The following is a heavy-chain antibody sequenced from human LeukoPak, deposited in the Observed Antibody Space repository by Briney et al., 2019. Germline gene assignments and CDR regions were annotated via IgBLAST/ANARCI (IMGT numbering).Heavy chain of an antibody. CDR1: GFTFSSYW. CDR3: VTTIGEGSD. V-gene: IGHV3-74*01. Sequence: EGSLRLSCTASGFTFSSYWMHWVRQAPGKGLVWVSHITADGKTTNYADSVKGRFIISRDNGKNTVFLQMNSLGAEDTAVYYCVTTIGEGSDWGQGTLVAVSS. D-gene: IGHD3-9*01. J-gene: IGHJ4*02. CDR2: ITADGKTT.